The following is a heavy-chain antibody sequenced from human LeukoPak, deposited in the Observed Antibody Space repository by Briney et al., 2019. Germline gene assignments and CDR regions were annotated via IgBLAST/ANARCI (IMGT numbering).Heavy chain of an antibody. D-gene: IGHD2-15*01. CDR2: IYHSGST. Sequence: SQTLSLTCAVSGGSISSGGYSWRWIRQPPGKGLEWIGCIYHSGSTYYNPSLKSRVTMSVDTSKNQFSLKLSSVTAADTAVYYCARGRYCSADICSGGDAFDIWGQGTMVSVSS. CDR3: ARGRYCSADICSGGDAFDI. J-gene: IGHJ3*02. CDR1: GGSISSGGYS. V-gene: IGHV4-30-2*01.